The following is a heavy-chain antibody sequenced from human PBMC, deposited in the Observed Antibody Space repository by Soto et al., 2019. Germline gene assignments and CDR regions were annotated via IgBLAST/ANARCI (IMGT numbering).Heavy chain of an antibody. CDR1: GFSLSGSGMR. J-gene: IGHJ6*02. Sequence: SGPTLVNPTQTLTLTCTVSGFSLSGSGMRVTWIRQPPGKALEWLARIDWEDTKLYSTSLKTRLTISKDTSKNQVVLTMTNVDPADTGTYYCARAFYGMDVWGQGTAVTVS. CDR3: ARAFYGMDV. CDR2: IDWEDTK. V-gene: IGHV2-70*04.